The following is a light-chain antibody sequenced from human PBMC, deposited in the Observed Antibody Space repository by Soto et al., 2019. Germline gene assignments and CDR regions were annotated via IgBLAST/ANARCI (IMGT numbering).Light chain of an antibody. V-gene: IGKV3D-20*01. J-gene: IGKJ1*01. CDR3: QQYGSSPRP. CDR1: QSVSSSY. CDR2: GAS. Sequence: EIVLTQSPATLSLSPGERATLSCGASQSVSSSYLAWYQHKPGLAPRLLIFGASSRATGIPDRISGSGTGTDFNLTISGLEPEDFAVYYCQQYGSSPRPFGQGTKVEIK.